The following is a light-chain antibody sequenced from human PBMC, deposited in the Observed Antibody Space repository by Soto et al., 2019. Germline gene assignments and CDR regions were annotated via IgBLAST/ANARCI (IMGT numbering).Light chain of an antibody. V-gene: IGKV3-15*01. CDR1: QSVRSH. CDR3: QQYKNSPL. J-gene: IGKJ5*01. CDR2: GAS. Sequence: LVRTQSPATLSVSPGEGVTLSGRASQSVRSHLAWYQQTPGQPPRLLIYGASTRATGLPARFSGSGFGTEFTLTISRLQSEDFAVYYCQQYKNSPLFGQGTRVEIK.